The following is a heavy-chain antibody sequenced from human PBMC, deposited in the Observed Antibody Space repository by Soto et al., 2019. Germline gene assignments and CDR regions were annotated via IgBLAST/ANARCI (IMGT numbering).Heavy chain of an antibody. J-gene: IGHJ5*02. CDR1: GFTFSSYA. V-gene: IGHV3-23*01. Sequence: EVQLLESGGGLVQPGGSLRLSCAASGFTFSSYAMSWVRQAPGKGLEWVSAISGSGGSTYYADSVKGRFTISRDNSKNTLYLQMNSLRAEDTAVYYCHAKDLNGYNRNDGENWFDPWGQGTLVTVSS. CDR3: AKDLNGYNRNDGENWFDP. D-gene: IGHD1-20*01. CDR2: ISGSGGST.